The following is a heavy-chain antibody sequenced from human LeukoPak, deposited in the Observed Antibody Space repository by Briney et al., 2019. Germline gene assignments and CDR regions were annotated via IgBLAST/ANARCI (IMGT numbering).Heavy chain of an antibody. V-gene: IGHV1-69*13. CDR1: GGTFSSYA. CDR2: IIPIFGTA. D-gene: IGHD3-10*01. Sequence: SVEVSCKASGGTFSSYAISWVRQAPGQGLEWMGGIIPIFGTANYAQKFQGRVTITADESTSTAYMELSSLRSEDTAVYYCARSFYYGSGSYYRYWGQGTLVTVSS. CDR3: ARSFYYGSGSYYRY. J-gene: IGHJ4*02.